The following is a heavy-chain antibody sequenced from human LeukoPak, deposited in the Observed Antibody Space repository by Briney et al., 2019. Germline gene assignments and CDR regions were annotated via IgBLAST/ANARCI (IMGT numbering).Heavy chain of an antibody. D-gene: IGHD3-10*02. J-gene: IGHJ6*04. CDR3: AELGITMIGGV. CDR2: ISASGQTI. CDR1: GFSFSTYE. Sequence: GGSLRLSCAASGFSFSTYEFHWVRHAPGKGLEWVSYISASGQTIYYADSVKGRFTISRDNAKNSLYLQMNSRRAEDTAVYYCAELGITMIGGVWGKGTTVTISS. V-gene: IGHV3-48*03.